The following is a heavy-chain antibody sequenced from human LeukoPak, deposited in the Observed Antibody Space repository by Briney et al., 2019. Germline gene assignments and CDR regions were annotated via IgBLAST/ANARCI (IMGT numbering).Heavy chain of an antibody. D-gene: IGHD4-23*01. CDR3: ARVSGGPCTSDY. CDR1: GGSISSSSYY. CDR2: IYYSGST. J-gene: IGHJ4*02. Sequence: PSETLSLTCTVSGGSISSSSYYWGWIRQPPGKGLEWIGSIYYSGSTYYNPSLKSRVTISVDTSKNQFSLKLSSVTAADTAVYYCARVSGGPCTSDYWGQGTLGTVSS. V-gene: IGHV4-39*07.